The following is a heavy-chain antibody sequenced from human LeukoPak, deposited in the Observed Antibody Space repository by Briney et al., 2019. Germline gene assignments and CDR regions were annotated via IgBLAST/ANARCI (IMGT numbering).Heavy chain of an antibody. J-gene: IGHJ5*02. CDR2: ISGSGGST. CDR1: GFTFSTYG. Sequence: GGSLRLSCAASGFTFSTYGMSWVRQAPGKGLEWVSAISGSGGSTYYADSVKGRFTISRDNSKNTLYLQMNSLRAEDTAVYYCAKDQVSSSWYHWFDPWGQGTLVTVSS. V-gene: IGHV3-23*01. CDR3: AKDQVSSSWYHWFDP. D-gene: IGHD6-13*01.